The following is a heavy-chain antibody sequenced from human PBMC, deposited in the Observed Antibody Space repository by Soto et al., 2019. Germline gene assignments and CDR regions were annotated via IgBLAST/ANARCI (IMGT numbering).Heavy chain of an antibody. CDR1: GFTFRSYW. D-gene: IGHD2-15*01. J-gene: IGHJ4*02. V-gene: IGHV3-7*03. CDR3: ARDMVAAPPGSYFDH. Sequence: GGSLRLSCTASGFTFRSYWISWVRQAPGKGLEWVANINQEGSEKYYVGSVKGRFTISRDNAKNSLYLQMNTLRVEDTAVYYCARDMVAAPPGSYFDHWGQGTLVTVSS. CDR2: INQEGSEK.